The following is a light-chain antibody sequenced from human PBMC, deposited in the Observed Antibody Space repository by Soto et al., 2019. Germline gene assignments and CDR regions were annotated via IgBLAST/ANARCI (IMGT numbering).Light chain of an antibody. CDR1: QSVSSY. J-gene: IGKJ2*01. CDR2: DAS. V-gene: IGKV3-11*01. Sequence: EIVLTQSPATLSLSPGERATLSCRASQSVSSYLAWYQQKPGQAPRLLIYDASNRATGIPARFSGSGSGTDFTLTINTLEPEDFAVYSCQQRTNWPPKYTFGQGTKLEIK. CDR3: QQRTNWPPKYT.